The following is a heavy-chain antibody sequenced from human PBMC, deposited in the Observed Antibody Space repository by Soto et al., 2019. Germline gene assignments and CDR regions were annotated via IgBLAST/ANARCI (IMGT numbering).Heavy chain of an antibody. Sequence: SETLSLTXTVSGGSISSGGYYWSWIRQHPGKGLEWIGYIYYSGSTYYNPSLKSRVTISVDTSKNQFSLKLSSVTAADTAVYYRARDPGYYYDSSGYLFDWGQGTLVTVSS. V-gene: IGHV4-31*02. J-gene: IGHJ4*02. CDR1: GGSISSGGYY. D-gene: IGHD3-22*01. CDR3: ARDPGYYYDSSGYLFD. CDR2: IYYSGST.